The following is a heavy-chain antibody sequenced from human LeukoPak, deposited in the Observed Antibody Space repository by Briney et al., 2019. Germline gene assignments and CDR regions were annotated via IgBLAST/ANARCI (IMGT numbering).Heavy chain of an antibody. Sequence: ASVKVSCKASGYTFTSYGISWVRQAPGQGLEWMGWISGHNGNTNYAQNLQGRVTMTTDTSTSTAYMELRSLGSDDTAVYYCARDLTTVTTGTWFDPWGQGTLVTVSS. CDR3: ARDLTTVTTGTWFDP. CDR2: ISGHNGNT. J-gene: IGHJ5*02. D-gene: IGHD4-17*01. V-gene: IGHV1-18*01. CDR1: GYTFTSYG.